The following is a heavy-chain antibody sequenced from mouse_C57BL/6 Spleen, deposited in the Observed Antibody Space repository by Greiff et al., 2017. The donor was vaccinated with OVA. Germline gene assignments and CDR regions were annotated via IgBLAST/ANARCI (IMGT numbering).Heavy chain of an antibody. D-gene: IGHD1-1*01. Sequence: EVQGVESGGGLVQPGGSLKLSCAASGFTFSDYYMYWVRQTPEKRLEWVAYISNGGGSTYYPDTVKGRFTISRDNAKNTLYLQMSRLKSEDTAMYYCASSVVATEDAMDYWGQGTSVTVSS. CDR3: ASSVVATEDAMDY. CDR2: ISNGGGST. CDR1: GFTFSDYY. J-gene: IGHJ4*01. V-gene: IGHV5-12*01.